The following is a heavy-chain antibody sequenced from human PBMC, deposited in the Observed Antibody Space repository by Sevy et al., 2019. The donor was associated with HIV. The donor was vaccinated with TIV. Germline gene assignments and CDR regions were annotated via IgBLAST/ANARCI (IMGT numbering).Heavy chain of an antibody. CDR2: ISTRSSAI. CDR3: ARESASGTPGGVYYYYYNMDV. V-gene: IGHV3-48*01. Sequence: GGSLRLSCAASGFTFSSFSMNWVRQAPGKGPEWISYISTRSSAIYYADSMKGRFTISRDNSKNSLYLQMNSLRAEDTAVYYCARESASGTPGGVYYYYYNMDVWGQGPRSPSP. D-gene: IGHD6-13*01. J-gene: IGHJ6*02. CDR1: GFTFSSFS.